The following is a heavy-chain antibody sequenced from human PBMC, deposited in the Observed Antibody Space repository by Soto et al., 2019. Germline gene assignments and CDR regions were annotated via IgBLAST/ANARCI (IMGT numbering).Heavy chain of an antibody. D-gene: IGHD4-17*01. J-gene: IGHJ4*02. CDR1: GYTFNTYG. Sequence: ASVKVSCKTSGYTFNTYGINWVRQAPGQGLELMGWISAYDGKTTYAEKFQGRVTLTTDTSTSTAYMELSSLRSEDTAVYYCARATDYGDYVSPFDYWGQATPVTVSS. CDR2: ISAYDGKT. CDR3: ARATDYGDYVSPFDY. V-gene: IGHV1-18*01.